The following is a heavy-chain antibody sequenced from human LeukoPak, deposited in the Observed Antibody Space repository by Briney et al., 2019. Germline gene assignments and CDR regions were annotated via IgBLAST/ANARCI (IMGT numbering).Heavy chain of an antibody. D-gene: IGHD6-13*01. V-gene: IGHV1-2*02. Sequence: ASVKVSCKASGYTFTGYYMHWVRQAPGQGLEWMGWINPNSGGTNYAQKFQGRVTMTRDASISTAYMELSRLRSDDTAVYYCARGDSSSWALGSYNWFDPLGPGTL. CDR2: INPNSGGT. CDR1: GYTFTGYY. CDR3: ARGDSSSWALGSYNWFDP. J-gene: IGHJ5*02.